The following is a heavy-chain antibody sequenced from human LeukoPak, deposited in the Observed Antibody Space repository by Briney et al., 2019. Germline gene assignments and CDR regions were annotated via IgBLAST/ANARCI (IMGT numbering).Heavy chain of an antibody. V-gene: IGHV4-59*01. Sequence: SETLSLTCTVSGGSISSYYWSWIRQPPGKGLEWIGYIYYSGSTNYNSSLKSRVTISVETSKNQFSLKLSSVTAADTAVYYCARIAVVSEGDAFDLWGRGTLVTVSS. CDR2: IYYSGST. CDR3: ARIAVVSEGDAFDL. D-gene: IGHD4-23*01. CDR1: GGSISSYY. J-gene: IGHJ3*01.